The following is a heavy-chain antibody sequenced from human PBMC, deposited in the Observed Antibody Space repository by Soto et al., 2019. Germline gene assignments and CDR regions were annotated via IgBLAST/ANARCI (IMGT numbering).Heavy chain of an antibody. J-gene: IGHJ5*02. V-gene: IGHV3-21*01. CDR1: GFTFSSYS. Sequence: PGGLLRLSCAASGFTFSSYSMNWVRQAPGKGLEWVSSISSSSSYIYYADSVKGRFTISRDNAKNSLYLQMNSLRAEDTAVYYCARLSDSSGYSFDPWGQGTLVTVSS. CDR2: ISSSSSYI. CDR3: ARLSDSSGYSFDP. D-gene: IGHD3-22*01.